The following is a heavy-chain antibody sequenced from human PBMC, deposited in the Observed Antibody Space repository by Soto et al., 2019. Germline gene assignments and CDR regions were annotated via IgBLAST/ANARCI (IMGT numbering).Heavy chain of an antibody. J-gene: IGHJ4*02. D-gene: IGHD4-17*01. CDR3: ARDRRYGDYETFDY. CDR1: GFTFSSYS. V-gene: IGHV3-21*01. CDR2: ISSSSSYI. Sequence: GGSLRLSCAASGFTFSSYSMNWVRQAPGKGLEWVSSISSSSSYIYYADSVKGRFTISRDNAKNSLYLQMNSLRAEDTAVYYCARDRRYGDYETFDYWGQGTLVTVSS.